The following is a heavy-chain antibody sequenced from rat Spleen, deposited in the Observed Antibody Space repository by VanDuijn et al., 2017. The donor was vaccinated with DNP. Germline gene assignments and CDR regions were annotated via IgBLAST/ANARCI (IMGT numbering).Heavy chain of an antibody. CDR1: EFTFSIFP. Sequence: EVQLVESGGGLVQPGRSLKLSCAASEFTFSIFPMAWVRQAPTKGLEWVATIRPSGGGTYYRDSVKGRFTISRDNAKSTLSLQMNSLRSEDMATYFCARHGRRVFDYWGQGVMVTVSS. CDR2: IRPSGGGT. D-gene: IGHD1-11*01. J-gene: IGHJ2*01. CDR3: ARHGRRVFDY. V-gene: IGHV5-46*01.